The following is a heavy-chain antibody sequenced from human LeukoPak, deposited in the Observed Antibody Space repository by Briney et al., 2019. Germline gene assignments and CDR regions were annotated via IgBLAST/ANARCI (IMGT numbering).Heavy chain of an antibody. V-gene: IGHV3-21*01. CDR1: GLTFNNYN. CDR3: ASPHYCSGSSCCFGY. J-gene: IGHJ4*03. Sequence: TGGSLRLSCVASGLTFNNYNMNWVRQAPGKGLEWVSLISSDGSYIYYADSVRGRFTISRDNAKNSLYLQMSSLRAEDTAVYFCASPHYCSGSSCCFGYWGQGTLVTVSS. CDR2: ISSDGSYI. D-gene: IGHD2-15*01.